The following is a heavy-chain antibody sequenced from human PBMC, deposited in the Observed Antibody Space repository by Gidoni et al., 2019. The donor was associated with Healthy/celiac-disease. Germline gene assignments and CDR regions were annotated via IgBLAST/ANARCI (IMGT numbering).Heavy chain of an antibody. V-gene: IGHV3-23*01. CDR3: ARVVVTATFDY. CDR1: GFTFSSYA. J-gene: IGHJ4*02. D-gene: IGHD2-21*02. CDR2: IRGSCGST. Sequence: EVQLLESGGGLVQPGGSLRLYCAASGFTFSSYAMSWVRQAPGKGLEWVSAIRGSCGSTYYADSVKGRFTISRDNSKNTLYLQMNSLRAEDTAVYYCARVVVTATFDYWGQGTLVTVSS.